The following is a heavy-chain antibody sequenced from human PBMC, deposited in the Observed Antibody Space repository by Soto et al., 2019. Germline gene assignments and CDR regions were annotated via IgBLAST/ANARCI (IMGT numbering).Heavy chain of an antibody. Sequence: PGGSLRLSCAASGFTFSSYAMSWVRQAPGKGLEWVSAISGSGGSTYYADSVKGRFTISRDNSKNTLYLQMNSLRAEDTAVYYCAGLKYYDFWSGYPEYFQHWGQGTLVTVSS. CDR1: GFTFSSYA. CDR3: AGLKYYDFWSGYPEYFQH. CDR2: ISGSGGST. D-gene: IGHD3-3*01. V-gene: IGHV3-23*01. J-gene: IGHJ1*01.